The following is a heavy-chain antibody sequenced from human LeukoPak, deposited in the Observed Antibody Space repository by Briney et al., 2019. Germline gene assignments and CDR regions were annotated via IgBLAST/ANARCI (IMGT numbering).Heavy chain of an antibody. V-gene: IGHV3-23*01. D-gene: IGHD3-16*01. CDR2: ISGSGATT. CDR1: AFTFSSYA. CDR3: AKDRDVWGSLLDY. Sequence: GGSLRLSCAASAFTFSSYAMSWVRQAPGKGLEWVSAISGSGATTYYADTVKGRFTISRDNSKNTLYMQMNSLRAEDTAVYYCAKDRDVWGSLLDYWGQGTLVTVSS. J-gene: IGHJ4*02.